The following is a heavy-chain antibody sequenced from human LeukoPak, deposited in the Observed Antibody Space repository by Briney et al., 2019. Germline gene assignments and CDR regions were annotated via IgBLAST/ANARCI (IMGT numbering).Heavy chain of an antibody. V-gene: IGHV3-21*01. CDR2: ISSSSSYI. Sequence: GRSLRLSCAASGFTFSSYSMNWVRQAPGKGLEWVSSISSSSSYIYYADSVKGRFTISRDNAKNSLYLQMNSPRAEDTAVYYCARFGIGHYGDSHFDYWGQGTLVTVSS. D-gene: IGHD4-17*01. CDR1: GFTFSSYS. J-gene: IGHJ4*02. CDR3: ARFGIGHYGDSHFDY.